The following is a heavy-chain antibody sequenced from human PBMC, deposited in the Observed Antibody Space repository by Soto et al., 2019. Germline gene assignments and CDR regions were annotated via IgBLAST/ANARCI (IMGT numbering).Heavy chain of an antibody. D-gene: IGHD1-7*01. Sequence: TLSLTCAISGDSVSSNSAAWNWIRQSPSGDLEWLGRTYYRSRWYNDYAVSVRSRITINPDTSKNQFSLHLNSVTPEDTAVYYCAGTTSLQWYYMDVWGKGTTVTVSS. CDR3: AGTTSLQWYYMDV. V-gene: IGHV6-1*01. CDR1: GDSVSSNSAA. CDR2: TYYRSRWYN. J-gene: IGHJ6*03.